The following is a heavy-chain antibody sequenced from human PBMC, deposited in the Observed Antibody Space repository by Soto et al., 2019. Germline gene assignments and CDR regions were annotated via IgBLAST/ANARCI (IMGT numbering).Heavy chain of an antibody. CDR3: ARITMVRGAPYYYYGMDV. J-gene: IGHJ6*02. CDR2: IDWDDDK. D-gene: IGHD3-10*01. CDR1: GFSLSTSGMC. Sequence: QSGPTLVNPTQTLTLTCTFSGFSLSTSGMCVSWIRQPPGKALEWLALIDWDDDKYYSTSLKTRLTISKDTSKNQVVLTMTNMDPVDTATYYCARITMVRGAPYYYYGMDVLGQGTTVTVSS. V-gene: IGHV2-70*01.